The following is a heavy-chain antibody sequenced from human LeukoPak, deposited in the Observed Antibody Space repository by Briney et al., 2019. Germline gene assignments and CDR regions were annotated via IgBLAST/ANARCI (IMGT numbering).Heavy chain of an antibody. CDR3: AIGIAAGGTFDY. CDR1: GYTFTGFY. CDR2: INPNSGGT. J-gene: IGHJ4*02. D-gene: IGHD6-13*01. V-gene: IGHV1-2*06. Sequence: ASVKVSCKASGYTFTGFYMHWVRQAPGQGLEWMERINPNSGGTNYAQKFQGRVTMTRDTSISTAYMELSSLRSDDTAVYYCAIGIAAGGTFDYWGQGTLVTVSS.